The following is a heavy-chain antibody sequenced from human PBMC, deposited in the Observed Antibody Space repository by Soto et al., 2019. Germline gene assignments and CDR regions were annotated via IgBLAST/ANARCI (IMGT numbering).Heavy chain of an antibody. D-gene: IGHD3-16*02. Sequence: EVQLVESGGGSVRPGGFLRLSCAASGFTFGDFSMHWVRQAPGKGLEYVSGINSDGDGKYFTDSVKGRFTISRDNSKNTLYLHMDSLKTEDTAVYYCARVAFHLGECSLYRNLDSWGQGTLVTVSS. CDR1: GFTFGDFS. CDR2: INSDGDGK. CDR3: ARVAFHLGECSLYRNLDS. J-gene: IGHJ5*01. V-gene: IGHV3-64*07.